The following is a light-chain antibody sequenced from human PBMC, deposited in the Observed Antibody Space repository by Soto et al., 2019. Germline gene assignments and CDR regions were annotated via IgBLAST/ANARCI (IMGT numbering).Light chain of an antibody. J-gene: IGKJ3*01. CDR3: QQYGSSFT. CDR2: GAS. CDR1: QSVSSSY. V-gene: IGKV3-20*01. Sequence: EIVLTQSPGTLSLSPGERATLSCRASQSVSSSYLAWYQQKPGQAPRLLIYGASSRATGIPDRFSGSGSGTDFTLTISRLEPDDVAVYYCQQYGSSFTFGPGTKVDIK.